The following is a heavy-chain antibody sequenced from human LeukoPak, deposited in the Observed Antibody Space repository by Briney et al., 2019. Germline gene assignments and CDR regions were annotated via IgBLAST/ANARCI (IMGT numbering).Heavy chain of an antibody. D-gene: IGHD4-11*01. V-gene: IGHV3-23*01. Sequence: GGSLRLSCAASGFTFSYYSFNWVRQAPGKGLEWVSGISGSGGSTYYADSVKGRFTISRDNSKNTLYLQMISLRAEDTAVYYCAKDRYSNYGNWFDPWGQGTLVTVFS. CDR3: AKDRYSNYGNWFDP. CDR1: GFTFSYYS. CDR2: ISGSGGST. J-gene: IGHJ5*02.